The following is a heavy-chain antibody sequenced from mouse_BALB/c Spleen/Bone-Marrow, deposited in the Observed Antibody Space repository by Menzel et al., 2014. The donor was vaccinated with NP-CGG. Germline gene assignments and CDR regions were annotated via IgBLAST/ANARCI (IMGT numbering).Heavy chain of an antibody. CDR2: IAPGSGST. V-gene: IGHV1S41*01. Sequence: DLVKPGASVKLSCKASGYTFTSYWINWIKQRPGQGLEWIGRIAPGSGSTYYNEMFKGKATLTVDTSSSTAYIQLSSLSSGDSAVYFCARESYYYENYAMDYWGQGTSVTVPS. D-gene: IGHD1-1*01. CDR3: ARESYYYENYAMDY. J-gene: IGHJ4*01. CDR1: GYTFTSYW.